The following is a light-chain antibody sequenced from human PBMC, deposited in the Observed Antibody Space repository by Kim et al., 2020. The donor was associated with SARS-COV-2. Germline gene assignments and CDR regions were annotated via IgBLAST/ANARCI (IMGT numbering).Light chain of an antibody. J-gene: IGKJ2*03. V-gene: IGKV1-5*01. Sequence: SASIGDTVVITCRTSRSVSNWLAWYQQKPGKGPNLLIFEASTLESGVPSRFRGRGSGTEFTLTITSLLPEDFATYYCQQYEDSPYSFGQGTKLEI. CDR3: QQYEDSPYS. CDR2: EAS. CDR1: RSVSNW.